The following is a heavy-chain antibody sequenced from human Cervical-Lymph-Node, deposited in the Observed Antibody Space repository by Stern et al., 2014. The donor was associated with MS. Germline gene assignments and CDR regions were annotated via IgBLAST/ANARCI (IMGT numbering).Heavy chain of an antibody. CDR3: ARDTHSASGCYGFEY. CDR2: ISLHDGNT. D-gene: IGHD3-10*01. V-gene: IGHV1-18*01. Sequence: QVQLGQSGPEVKKPGASVRVSCKASGYTFTTYGINWVRQAPGQGLEWMGRISLHDGNTNFAQQVQGRVTVTTDTSTSTAHMELRSLRPDDTAIYYCARDTHSASGCYGFEYWGQGTLVTVSS. J-gene: IGHJ4*02. CDR1: GYTFTTYG.